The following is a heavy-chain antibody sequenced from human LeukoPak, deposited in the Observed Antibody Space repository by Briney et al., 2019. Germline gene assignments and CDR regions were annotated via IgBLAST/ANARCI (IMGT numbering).Heavy chain of an antibody. D-gene: IGHD3-22*01. CDR3: VRLTFYEGRGHYPDH. CDR2: ISWDSSSI. V-gene: IGHV3-9*01. J-gene: IGHJ4*02. Sequence: PGRSLRLSCAASGFNFDDYAMTWVRQAPGKGLEWVSGISWDSSSIGQADSVRGRFTVSRDNAKSTMFLQMDSLRAEDTAVYYCVRLTFYEGRGHYPDHWGQGTLVTVSS. CDR1: GFNFDDYA.